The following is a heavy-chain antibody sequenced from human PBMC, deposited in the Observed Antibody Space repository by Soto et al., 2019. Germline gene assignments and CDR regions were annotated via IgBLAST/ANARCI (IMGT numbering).Heavy chain of an antibody. CDR2: ISSSSSYI. Sequence: PGGSLRLSCAASGFTFSSYSMNWVRQAPGKGLEWVSSISSSSSYIYYADSVKGRFTISRDNAKNSLYLQMNSLRAEDTAVYYCARDSTLFYGSGSYLGWFDPWGQGTLVTVSS. J-gene: IGHJ5*02. V-gene: IGHV3-21*01. D-gene: IGHD3-10*01. CDR1: GFTFSSYS. CDR3: ARDSTLFYGSGSYLGWFDP.